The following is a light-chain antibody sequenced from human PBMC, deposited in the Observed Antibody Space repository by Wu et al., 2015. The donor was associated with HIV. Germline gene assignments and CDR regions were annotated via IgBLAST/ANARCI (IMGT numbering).Light chain of an antibody. J-gene: IGKJ3*01. Sequence: EIVLTQSPGTLSLSPGERATLSCRASQSVSSSYLAWYQQKPGQAPRLLIYGASSRATGIPDRFSGSGSGTDFILTISSLEPEDFAVYYCQHRESWPFTFGPGTKVEVK. CDR1: QSVSSSY. CDR2: GAS. CDR3: QHRESWPFT. V-gene: IGKV3-20*01.